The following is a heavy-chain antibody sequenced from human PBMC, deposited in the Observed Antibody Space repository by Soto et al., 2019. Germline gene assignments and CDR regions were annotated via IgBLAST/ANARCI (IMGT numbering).Heavy chain of an antibody. V-gene: IGHV4-59*01. D-gene: IGHD2-15*01. CDR3: ARDATRQGYCSGGSCYPSPFDP. CDR1: GGSISSYY. Sequence: PSETLSLTCTVSGGSISSYYWSWIRQPPGKGLEWIGYIYYSGSTNYNPSLKSRVTISVDTSKNQFSLKLSSVTAADTAVYYCARDATRQGYCSGGSCYPSPFDPWGQGTLVTVSS. J-gene: IGHJ5*02. CDR2: IYYSGST.